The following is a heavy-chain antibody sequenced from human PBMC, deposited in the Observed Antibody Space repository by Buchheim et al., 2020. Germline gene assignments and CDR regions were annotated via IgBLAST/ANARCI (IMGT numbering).Heavy chain of an antibody. J-gene: IGHJ6*02. Sequence: EVQLLESGGGLVQPGGSLRLSCAASGFTFYSYAMIWVRQAPGKGLEWVSAITGSGGSTFYADSVKGRFTISRDNSKNTLYLQMNRLRAEDTAVYYCAKRVDVVSTRTDYYYCCGLDVWGQGTT. CDR2: ITGSGGST. V-gene: IGHV3-23*01. D-gene: IGHD5/OR15-5a*01. CDR1: GFTFYSYA. CDR3: AKRVDVVSTRTDYYYCCGLDV.